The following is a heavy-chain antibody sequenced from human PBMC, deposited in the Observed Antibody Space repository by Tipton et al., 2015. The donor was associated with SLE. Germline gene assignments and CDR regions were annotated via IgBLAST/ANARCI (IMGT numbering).Heavy chain of an antibody. Sequence: SGLTFSSYGMHWVRQAPGKGLEWVGVIWYDGSNKYYADSVKGRFTISRDNSKNTLYLQMNSLRAEDTAMYYCAAGSWIQPQFDPWGQGTLVTVSS. D-gene: IGHD5-18*01. V-gene: IGHV3-33*01. CDR2: IWYDGSNK. CDR1: GLTFSSYG. J-gene: IGHJ5*02. CDR3: AAGSWIQPQFDP.